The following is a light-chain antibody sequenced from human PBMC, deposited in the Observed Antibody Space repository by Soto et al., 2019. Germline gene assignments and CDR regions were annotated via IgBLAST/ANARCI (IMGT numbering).Light chain of an antibody. Sequence: DNVLTQSPDTLSLSPGERATLSCRASQSVSSYLAWYQQKPGQAPRLLIYDASNRATGIPARFSGSGSGTDFTLTISSLEPEDFAVYYCQQRSNFGQGTRLEI. CDR1: QSVSSY. CDR3: QQRSN. V-gene: IGKV3-11*01. J-gene: IGKJ5*01. CDR2: DAS.